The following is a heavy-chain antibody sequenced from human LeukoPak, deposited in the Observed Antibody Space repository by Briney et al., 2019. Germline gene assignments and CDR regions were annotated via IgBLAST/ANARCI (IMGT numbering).Heavy chain of an antibody. Sequence: SETLSLTCTVSGGSLSSGDYYWGWIRQPPGKGLEWIGYIYYSGSTYYNPSLKSRVTISVDTSKNQFSLKLSSVTAADTAVYYCARVDTAMVTFDYWGQGTLVTVSS. J-gene: IGHJ4*02. CDR3: ARVDTAMVTFDY. CDR2: IYYSGST. D-gene: IGHD5-18*01. CDR1: GGSLSSGDYY. V-gene: IGHV4-30-4*01.